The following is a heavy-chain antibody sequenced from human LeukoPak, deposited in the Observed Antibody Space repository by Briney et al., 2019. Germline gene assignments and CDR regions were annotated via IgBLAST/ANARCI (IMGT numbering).Heavy chain of an antibody. D-gene: IGHD3-10*01. CDR2: INPNSGGT. V-gene: IGHV1-2*04. CDR1: GYTFTGYY. CDR3: ARDRVYYGSGSYYYGMDV. Sequence: ASVKVSCKASGYTFTGYYMHWVRQAPGQGFEWMGWINPNSGGTNYAQKFQGWVTMTRDTSISTAYMELSRLRSDDTAVYYCARDRVYYGSGSYYYGMDVWGKGTTVTVSS. J-gene: IGHJ6*04.